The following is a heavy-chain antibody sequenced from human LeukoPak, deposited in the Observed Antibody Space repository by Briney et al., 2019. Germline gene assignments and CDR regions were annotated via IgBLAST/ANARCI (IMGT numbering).Heavy chain of an antibody. J-gene: IGHJ5*02. CDR2: ISAYNGNT. CDR1: GYTFTSYG. D-gene: IGHD2-2*01. V-gene: IGHV1-18*01. Sequence: ASVKVSCKASGYTFTSYGISWVRQAPGQGLEWMGWISAYNGNTNYAQKLQGRVTMTTDTSTSTAYMELRSLRSDDTAVYCCARDRTRDQLLRSVDWFDPWGQGTLVTVSS. CDR3: ARDRTRDQLLRSVDWFDP.